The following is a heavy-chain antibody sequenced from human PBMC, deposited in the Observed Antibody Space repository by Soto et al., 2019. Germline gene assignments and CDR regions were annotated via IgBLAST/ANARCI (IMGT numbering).Heavy chain of an antibody. Sequence: EVQLVESGGGPVKPGGSLRLSCAASGFTFSSYSMNWVRQAPGKGLEWVSSISSSSSYIYYADSVKGRFTISRDNAKNSLYLQMNSLRAEDTAVYYCARLLVEQQLTRYYYYYYMDVWGKGTTVTVSS. J-gene: IGHJ6*03. CDR2: ISSSSSYI. D-gene: IGHD6-13*01. V-gene: IGHV3-21*01. CDR3: ARLLVEQQLTRYYYYYYMDV. CDR1: GFTFSSYS.